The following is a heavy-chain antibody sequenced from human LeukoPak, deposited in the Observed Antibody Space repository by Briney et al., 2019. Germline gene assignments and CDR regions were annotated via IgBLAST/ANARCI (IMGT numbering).Heavy chain of an antibody. Sequence: SETLSLTCAVYGGSFSGYYWSWIRQPPGKGLEWIGYIYYSGSTNYNPSLKSRVTISVDTSKNQFSLKLSSVTAADTAVYYCARAPYYDFWSGYYTAYWYFDLWGRGTLVTVSS. CDR3: ARAPYYDFWSGYYTAYWYFDL. CDR1: GGSFSGYY. V-gene: IGHV4-59*01. D-gene: IGHD3-3*01. CDR2: IYYSGST. J-gene: IGHJ2*01.